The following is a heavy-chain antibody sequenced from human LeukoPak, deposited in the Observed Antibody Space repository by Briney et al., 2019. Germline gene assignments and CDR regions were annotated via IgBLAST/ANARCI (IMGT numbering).Heavy chain of an antibody. CDR1: RFTFSRYG. J-gene: IGHJ4*02. Sequence: GRSLRLSCAASRFTFSRYGMHWVRQAPGKGLEWVAVISYDGSNKYYVDSVKGRFTISRDNSKNTLYLQMNSLRAEDTAVYYCAKGLSGSPPPYWGQGTLVTVSS. D-gene: IGHD3-10*01. CDR2: ISYDGSNK. CDR3: AKGLSGSPPPY. V-gene: IGHV3-30*18.